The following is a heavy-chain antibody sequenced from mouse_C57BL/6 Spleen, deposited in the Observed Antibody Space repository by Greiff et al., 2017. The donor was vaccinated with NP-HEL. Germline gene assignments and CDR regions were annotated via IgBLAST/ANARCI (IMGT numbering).Heavy chain of an antibody. D-gene: IGHD1-1*01. CDR1: GFSLTSYG. CDR2: IWSGGST. CDR3: ARKDYYGTDLWYFDV. Sequence: QVQLKESGPGLVQPSQSLSITCTVSGFSLTSYGVHWVRQSPGKGLEWLGVIWSGGSTDYNAAFISRLSISKDNSKSQVFFKMNSLQADDTAIYYCARKDYYGTDLWYFDVWGTGTTVTVSS. V-gene: IGHV2-2*01. J-gene: IGHJ1*03.